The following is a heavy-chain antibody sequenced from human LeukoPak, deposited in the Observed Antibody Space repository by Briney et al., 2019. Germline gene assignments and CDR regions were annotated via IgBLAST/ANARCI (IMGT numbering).Heavy chain of an antibody. D-gene: IGHD3-16*01. V-gene: IGHV3-11*06. Sequence: GRFTISRDNAKDSLYLQMNSLRAEDTAVYYCARVWSYYYYYYYMDVWGKGTTVTISS. CDR3: ARVWSYYYYYYYMDV. J-gene: IGHJ6*03.